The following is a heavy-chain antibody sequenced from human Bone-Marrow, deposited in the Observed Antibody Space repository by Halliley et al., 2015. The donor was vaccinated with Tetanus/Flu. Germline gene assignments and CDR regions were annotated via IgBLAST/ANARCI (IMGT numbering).Heavy chain of an antibody. CDR3: ARAVAGMWQDFNWFDP. CDR2: IFHSGSA. Sequence: LRLSCTVSGGSITSDSFYWSWIRQDPRKGLEWIGYIFHSGSAYYNPFLRSRLTISVDTSKNQFSLRLTSVTAADTAIYYCARAVAGMWQDFNWFDPWGQGMLVTVSS. CDR1: GGSITSDSFY. J-gene: IGHJ5*02. V-gene: IGHV4-31*03. D-gene: IGHD6-19*01.